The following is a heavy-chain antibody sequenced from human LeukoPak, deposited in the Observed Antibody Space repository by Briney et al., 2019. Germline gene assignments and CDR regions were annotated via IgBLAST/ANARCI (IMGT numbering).Heavy chain of an antibody. CDR1: GGSFSGYY. J-gene: IGHJ6*03. V-gene: IGHV4-34*01. Sequence: ASETLSLTCAVYGGSFSGYYWSWIRQPPGKGLEWIGEINHSGSTNYNPSLKSRVTISVDTSKNQFSLKLSSVTAADTAVYYCAKGYYYHYMDVWGKGTTVTVSS. CDR3: AKGYYYHYMDV. CDR2: INHSGST.